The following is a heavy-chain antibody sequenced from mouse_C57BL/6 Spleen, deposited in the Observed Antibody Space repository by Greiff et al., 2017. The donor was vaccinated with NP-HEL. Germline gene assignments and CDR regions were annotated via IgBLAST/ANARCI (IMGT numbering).Heavy chain of an antibody. J-gene: IGHJ1*03. CDR1: GYTFTSYW. CDR3: ARERYSNYVWYFDV. CDR2: INPSNGGT. Sequence: QVQLQQPGTELVKPGASVKLSCKASGYTFTSYWMHWVKQRPGQGLEWIGNINPSNGGTNYNEKFKSKATLTVDKSSSTAYMQISSLTSEDSAVYYCARERYSNYVWYFDVWGTGTTVTVAS. D-gene: IGHD2-5*01. V-gene: IGHV1-53*01.